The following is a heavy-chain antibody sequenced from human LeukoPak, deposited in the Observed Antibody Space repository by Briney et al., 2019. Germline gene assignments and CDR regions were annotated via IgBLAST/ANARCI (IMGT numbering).Heavy chain of an antibody. CDR3: AGYSKYYYYYMDV. CDR2: INHSGST. CDR1: GGSFSCYY. Sequence: SETLSLTCAVYGGSFSCYYWSWIRQPPGKGLEWIGEINHSGSTNYNPSLKSRVTISVDTSKNQFSLKLSSVTAADTAVYYCAGYSKYYYYYMDVWGKGTTVTVSS. D-gene: IGHD4-11*01. J-gene: IGHJ6*03. V-gene: IGHV4-34*01.